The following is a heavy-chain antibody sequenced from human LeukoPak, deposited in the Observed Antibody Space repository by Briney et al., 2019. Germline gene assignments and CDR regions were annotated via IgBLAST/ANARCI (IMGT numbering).Heavy chain of an antibody. CDR1: GFSFTSYW. V-gene: IGHV5-51*01. CDR2: IYPGDSDT. J-gene: IGHJ4*02. Sequence: GESLEISWQGSGFSFTSYWIGWVGQMPGKGLEWMGMIYPGDSDTRYSPSFQGQVTISADKSISTAYLQWSSLKASDTAMYYCARLGYSGYDPGPLVYWGQGTLVTVSS. D-gene: IGHD5-12*01. CDR3: ARLGYSGYDPGPLVY.